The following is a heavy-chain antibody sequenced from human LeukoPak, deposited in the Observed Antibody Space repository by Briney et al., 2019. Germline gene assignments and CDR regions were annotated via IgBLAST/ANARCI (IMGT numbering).Heavy chain of an antibody. J-gene: IGHJ4*02. CDR3: AGTPWFGELTLDY. CDR2: IVVGSGNT. Sequence: SVNVSCMAPGYTFTSSTLQWVRHARGQRLEWLGWIVVGSGNTNYAQKFQERVIITRDMSTTTVYMELSSLRSEDTAVYYCAGTPWFGELTLDYWGQGTLVTVSS. CDR1: GYTFTSST. V-gene: IGHV1-58*01. D-gene: IGHD3-10*01.